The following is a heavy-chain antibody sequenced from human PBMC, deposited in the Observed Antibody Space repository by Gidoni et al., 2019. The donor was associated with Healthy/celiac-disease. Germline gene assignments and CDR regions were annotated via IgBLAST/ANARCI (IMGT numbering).Heavy chain of an antibody. D-gene: IGHD4-4*01. CDR3: ARFRPATVTTGGMDV. CDR2: IDPSDSYT. V-gene: IGHV5-10-1*01. CDR1: GYRFTSYC. Sequence: EAQLVQSGAQVQTPGESLKISCKCSGYRFTSYCISWVRQMPGKGLEWTGRIDPSDSYTNYSPSYQGHVTISADKSISTAYLQWSSLKAADTAMYYCARFRPATVTTGGMDVWGQGTTVTVSS. J-gene: IGHJ6*02.